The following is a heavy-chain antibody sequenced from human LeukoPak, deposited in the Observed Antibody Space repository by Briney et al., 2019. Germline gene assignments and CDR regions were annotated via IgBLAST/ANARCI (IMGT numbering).Heavy chain of an antibody. Sequence: PGGSLRLSCAVSGFTFSAYAMSWVRQAPGKGLEWVSAISSSGDKTYYADSVKDRFTISRDNSQNTLSLQMYRLRDDDTAVYYCAKDQSPEYYDTSGFGGNWFDPWGQGTLVTVSS. CDR2: ISSSGDKT. J-gene: IGHJ5*02. V-gene: IGHV3-23*01. CDR1: GFTFSAYA. D-gene: IGHD3-22*01. CDR3: AKDQSPEYYDTSGFGGNWFDP.